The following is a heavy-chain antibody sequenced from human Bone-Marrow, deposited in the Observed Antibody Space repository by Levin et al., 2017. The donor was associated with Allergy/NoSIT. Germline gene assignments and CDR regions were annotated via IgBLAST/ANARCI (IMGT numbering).Heavy chain of an antibody. Sequence: QTGGSLRLSCAASGFTFSSYAMHWVRQAPGKGLEWVAVISYDGSNKYYADSVKGRFTISRDNSKNTLYLQMNSLRAEDTAVYYCARDEGSSSKNYYHGMDVWGQGTTVTVSS. D-gene: IGHD6-6*01. CDR1: GFTFSSYA. CDR2: ISYDGSNK. V-gene: IGHV3-30-3*01. J-gene: IGHJ6*02. CDR3: ARDEGSSSKNYYHGMDV.